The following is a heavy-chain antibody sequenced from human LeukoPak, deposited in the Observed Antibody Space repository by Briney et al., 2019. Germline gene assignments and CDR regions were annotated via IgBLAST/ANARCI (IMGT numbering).Heavy chain of an antibody. CDR1: GFTFSSYS. D-gene: IGHD3-9*01. CDR2: ISSSSSYI. CDR3: ARDLGGYKYYDILTGYLGY. J-gene: IGHJ4*02. Sequence: GGSLRLSCAASGFTFSSYSMNWVRQAPGKGLEWVSSISSSSSYIYYADSVKGRFTISRDNAKNSLYPQMNSLRAEDTAVYYCARDLGGYKYYDILTGYLGYWGQGTLVTVSS. V-gene: IGHV3-21*01.